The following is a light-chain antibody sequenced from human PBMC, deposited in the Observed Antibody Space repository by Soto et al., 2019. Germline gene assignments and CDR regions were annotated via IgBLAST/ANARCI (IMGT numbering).Light chain of an antibody. V-gene: IGLV2-14*01. CDR2: EVD. CDR3: SSYTTTSSLV. CDR1: SSDVGAYNY. Sequence: QSALTQPASVSGSPGQSITISCTGTSSDVGAYNYVSWYQQHPGKAPRVMIYEVDNRPSGVSHRFSGSKSGNTASLTISELQAEDEADYYCSSYTTTSSLVFGGGTKVTVL. J-gene: IGLJ2*01.